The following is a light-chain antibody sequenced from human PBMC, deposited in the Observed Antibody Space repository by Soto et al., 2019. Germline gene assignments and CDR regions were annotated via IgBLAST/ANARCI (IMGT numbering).Light chain of an antibody. V-gene: IGKV1-5*03. CDR1: QTISSW. CDR3: QHYNSYSEA. J-gene: IGKJ1*01. Sequence: DVQMTLSLPALSGTVGDKVTSTCLASQTISSWLALYQQKPGKAPKLLIYKASTLKSGVPSRFSGSGSGTEFTLTISSLQPDDFATYYCQHYNSYSEAFGQGTTEDI. CDR2: KAS.